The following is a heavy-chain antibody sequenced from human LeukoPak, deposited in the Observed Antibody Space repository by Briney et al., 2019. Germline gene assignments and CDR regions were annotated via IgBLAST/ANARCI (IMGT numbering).Heavy chain of an antibody. CDR2: IYYSGTTSENT. J-gene: IGHJ6*02. V-gene: IGHV4-59*02. CDR3: ARGSGRYYYYGVDV. Sequence: SETLSLTCTVSGGSVSSSYWSWIRQPPGKGLEWIGHIYYSGTTSENTNYNPSLKSRVTISIDTAKYQFSLQVRSVTAADTAVYYCARGSGRYYYYGVDVWGQGTTVAVSS. D-gene: IGHD7-27*01. CDR1: GGSVSSSY.